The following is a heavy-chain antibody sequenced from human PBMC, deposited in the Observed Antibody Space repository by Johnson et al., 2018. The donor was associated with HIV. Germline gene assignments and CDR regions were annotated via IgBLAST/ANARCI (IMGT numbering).Heavy chain of an antibody. CDR3: ARGTGTDDAFDI. CDR1: GFTFSSYG. V-gene: IGHV3-33*01. D-gene: IGHD1-1*01. J-gene: IGHJ3*02. Sequence: QLVESGGGVVQPGRSLRLSCAASGFTFSSYGMHWVRQAPGKGLEWVAVIWYDGSNKYYADSVKGRFTISRDNSKNTHYLQMNSLRAEDTAVYYCARGTGTDDAFDIWGQGTMVTVSS. CDR2: IWYDGSNK.